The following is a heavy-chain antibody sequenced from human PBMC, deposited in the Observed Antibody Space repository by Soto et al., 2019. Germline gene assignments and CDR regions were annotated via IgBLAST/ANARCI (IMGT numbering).Heavy chain of an antibody. CDR3: AKDTYYHDSSGYSTFAN. D-gene: IGHD3-22*01. Sequence: GGSLRLSCAASGSTFSSYVMHWVRQAPGKGLEWVAVISYDGRNKRYVDSVKGRFTISRDNSKNTLDLQMNSLRAEDTAMYYCAKDTYYHDSSGYSTFANWGPGTLVTVPS. V-gene: IGHV3-30*18. CDR2: ISYDGRNK. J-gene: IGHJ4*02. CDR1: GSTFSSYV.